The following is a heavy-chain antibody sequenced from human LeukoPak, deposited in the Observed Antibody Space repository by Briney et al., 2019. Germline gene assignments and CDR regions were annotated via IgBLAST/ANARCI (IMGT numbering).Heavy chain of an antibody. CDR1: GFTFDDYA. D-gene: IGHD3-22*01. Sequence: PGGSLRLSCAASGFTFDDYAMPWVRQAPGKGLEWVSGIGWSSGSIGYADSVKGRFTISRDNAKNSLYLQMNSLRAEDTALYYCAKDISHYYDSSGYHRENWFDPWGQGTLVAVSS. J-gene: IGHJ5*02. CDR2: IGWSSGSI. V-gene: IGHV3-9*01. CDR3: AKDISHYYDSSGYHRENWFDP.